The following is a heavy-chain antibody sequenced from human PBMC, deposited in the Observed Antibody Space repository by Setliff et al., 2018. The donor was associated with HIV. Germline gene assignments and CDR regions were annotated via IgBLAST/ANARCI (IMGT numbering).Heavy chain of an antibody. V-gene: IGHV4-34*01. CDR1: GGSFSGHY. CDR2: VNHSGST. CDR3: IIAYSSGWLAPMGFDS. J-gene: IGHJ4*02. Sequence: KTSETLSLTCAVYGGSFSGHYWSWIRQPPGKGLEWIGEVNHSGSTNYNPSLKSRVTISVDTSKNQFSLKLSSVTAADTAVYYCIIAYSSGWLAPMGFDSWGQGTLVTVSS. D-gene: IGHD6-19*01.